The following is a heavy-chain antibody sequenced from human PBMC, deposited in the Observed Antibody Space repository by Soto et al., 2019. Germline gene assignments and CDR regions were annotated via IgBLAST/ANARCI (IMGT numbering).Heavy chain of an antibody. D-gene: IGHD2-21*02. CDR2: IYWDDDK. Sequence: QITLKESGPTLVKPTQTLTLTCTFSGFSLSTSGVGVGWIRQPPGKALEWLALIYWDDDKLYSPSLRSRLTNSKDTSKNHVVLTMTNMDPVDTATYHCIQSRCGGDCLQSYASHYYYGMDVWGQGTTVTVSS. J-gene: IGHJ6*02. CDR3: IQSRCGGDCLQSYASHYYYGMDV. CDR1: GFSLSTSGVG. V-gene: IGHV2-5*02.